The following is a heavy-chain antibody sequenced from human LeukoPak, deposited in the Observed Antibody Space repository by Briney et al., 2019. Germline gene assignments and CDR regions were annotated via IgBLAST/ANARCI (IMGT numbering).Heavy chain of an antibody. V-gene: IGHV1-18*01. CDR2: ISAYNGNT. J-gene: IGHJ4*02. CDR3: ARDRALGYCSSTSCDYLYY. Sequence: ASVKVSCKASGGTFSSYAISWVRQAPGQGLEWMGWISAYNGNTNYAQKLQGRVTMTTDTSTSTAYMELRSLRSDDTAVYYCARDRALGYCSSTSCDYLYYWGQGTLVTVSS. D-gene: IGHD2-2*01. CDR1: GGTFSSYA.